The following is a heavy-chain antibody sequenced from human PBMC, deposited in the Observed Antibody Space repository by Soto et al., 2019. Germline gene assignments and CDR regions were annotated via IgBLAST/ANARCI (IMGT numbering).Heavy chain of an antibody. CDR3: ARGSCSSTSCYKEYYFDL. CDR2: IIPMFGTS. D-gene: IGHD2-2*02. CDR1: GGTFSGYA. Sequence: SVKVSCKASGGTFSGYAISWVRQAPGQGLEWMGEIIPMFGTSNYAQKFQGRVTITADESTSTAYMELSSLRSEDTAVYYCARGSCSSTSCYKEYYFDLWGQGTLVTVSS. J-gene: IGHJ4*02. V-gene: IGHV1-69*13.